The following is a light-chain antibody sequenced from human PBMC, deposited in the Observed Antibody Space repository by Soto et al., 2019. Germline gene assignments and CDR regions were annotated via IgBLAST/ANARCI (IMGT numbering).Light chain of an antibody. V-gene: IGKV3-20*01. Sequence: EIVLTQSPGTLSLSPGERAALSCRASQSVSSSYLAWYQQKPGQAPRLLIYGAFNRATGIPDRFSGSGSGTDFTLTISRLEPEDCAVYYCQQYGSSPSTFGQGTKLEIK. CDR1: QSVSSSY. CDR2: GAF. CDR3: QQYGSSPST. J-gene: IGKJ2*02.